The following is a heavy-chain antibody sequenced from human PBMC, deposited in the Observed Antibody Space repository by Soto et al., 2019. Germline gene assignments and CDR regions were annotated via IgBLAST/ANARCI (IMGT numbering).Heavy chain of an antibody. CDR1: GLGVRNNY. CDR2: IYNDGTT. V-gene: IGHV3-53*01. D-gene: IGHD3-10*01. J-gene: IGHJ6*02. Sequence: PWGSLRLSCTAYGLGVRNNYMSWVRQAPGMGLEWVSVIYNDGTTYYADSVKGRFTLSRDTSKNTLSLQMDSLRAEDTAVYYCVRPLPSGRNYGMDVWGQGTTVTVSS. CDR3: VRPLPSGRNYGMDV.